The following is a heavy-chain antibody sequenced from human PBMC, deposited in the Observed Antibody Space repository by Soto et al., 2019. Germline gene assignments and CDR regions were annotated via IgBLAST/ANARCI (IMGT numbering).Heavy chain of an antibody. J-gene: IGHJ4*02. CDR3: ARVTSARVVGDFWSGYKELDY. CDR1: GFTFSSYG. Sequence: GGSLRLSCAASGFTFSSYGMHWVRQAPGKGLEWVAVIWYDGSNKYYADSVKGRFTISRDNSKNTLYLQMNSLRAEDTAVYYCARVTSARVVGDFWSGYKELDYWGQGTLVTVSS. CDR2: IWYDGSNK. D-gene: IGHD3-3*01. V-gene: IGHV3-33*01.